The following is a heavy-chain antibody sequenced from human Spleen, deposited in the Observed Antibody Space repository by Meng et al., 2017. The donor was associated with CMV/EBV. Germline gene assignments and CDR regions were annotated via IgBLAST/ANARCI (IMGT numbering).Heavy chain of an antibody. CDR1: GFTFSSYA. D-gene: IGHD6-13*01. CDR2: ISGSGGST. CDR3: ATTPGGYGY. Sequence: GESLKISCAASGFTFSSYAMSWVRQVPGKGLEWVSAISGSGGSTYYADSVKGRFTISRDNSKNTLYLQMNSLRAEDTAVYYCATTPGGYGYWGQGTLVTVSS. J-gene: IGHJ4*02. V-gene: IGHV3-23*01.